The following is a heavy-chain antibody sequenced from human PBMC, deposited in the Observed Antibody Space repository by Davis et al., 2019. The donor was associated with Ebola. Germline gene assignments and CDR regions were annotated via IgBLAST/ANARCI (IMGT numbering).Heavy chain of an antibody. CDR1: GFTFSSYA. J-gene: IGHJ4*02. V-gene: IGHV3-30*14. D-gene: IGHD1-20*01. CDR3: ARDRGGTNWNYSDY. Sequence: GESLKISCAASGFTFSSYAMHWVRQAPGKGLEWVAVISYDGSNKYYADSVKGRFTISRDNSKNTLYLQMNSLRAEDTAVYYCARDRGGTNWNYSDYWGQGTLVTVSS. CDR2: ISYDGSNK.